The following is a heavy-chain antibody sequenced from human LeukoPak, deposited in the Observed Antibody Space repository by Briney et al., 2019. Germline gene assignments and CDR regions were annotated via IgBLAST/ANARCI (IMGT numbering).Heavy chain of an antibody. CDR3: ARGWEGLRGAWFDP. J-gene: IGHJ5*02. Sequence: PSGTLSLTCAVSGGSISSSNWWIWVRQAPGKGLESIGEIYLSGRVTYNPSLKSRVTVSVDKSKNHFYLKLNSVTAADTAVYYCARGWEGLRGAWFDPWGQGTLVTVSS. CDR2: IYLSGRV. CDR1: GGSISSSNW. D-gene: IGHD1-26*01. V-gene: IGHV4-4*02.